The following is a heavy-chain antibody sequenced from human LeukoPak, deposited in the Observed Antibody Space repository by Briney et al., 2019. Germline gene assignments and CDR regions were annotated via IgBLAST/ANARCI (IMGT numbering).Heavy chain of an antibody. J-gene: IGHJ5*02. CDR3: SRLGDQLAYNWFDP. D-gene: IGHD2-2*01. CDR1: GYSFTTYW. CDR2: IYPGDSDT. Sequence: GESLRISCNGSGYSFTTYWIVWVRQMPGKGLEWMGIIYPGDSDTRYSPSFQGQVTISADKSTCTAYLQWNSLKASDTAMYDCSRLGDQLAYNWFDPWGQGTLVTVSS. V-gene: IGHV5-51*01.